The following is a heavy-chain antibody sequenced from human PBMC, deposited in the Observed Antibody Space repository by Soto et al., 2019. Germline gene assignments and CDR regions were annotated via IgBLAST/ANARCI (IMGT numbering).Heavy chain of an antibody. J-gene: IGHJ4*02. CDR1: GFTFSRYP. D-gene: IGHD1-26*01. CDR3: AKGVGSYYFDY. Sequence: QVQLVESGGGVVQPGRSLRLSCAASGFTFSRYPMYWVRQAPGKGLEWVAVITYDGNNKYYADSVKGRFTISRDNAKNTLALQMNNLRPEDKAVYYCAKGVGSYYFDYWGQGTLVTVSS. CDR2: ITYDGNNK. V-gene: IGHV3-30-3*01.